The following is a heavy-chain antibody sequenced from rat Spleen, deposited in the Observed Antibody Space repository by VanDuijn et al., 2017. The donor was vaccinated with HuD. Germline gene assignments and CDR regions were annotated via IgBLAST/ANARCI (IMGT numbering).Heavy chain of an antibody. CDR2: INYDGRST. CDR1: GFAFSDHY. V-gene: IGHV5-7*01. Sequence: EVQLVESGGGLVQPGRSLKLSCAASGFAFSDHYVAWVRQGPTKGLEWVATINYDGRSTFYRDSVRARFTISRDNGKNILYLQIDSLKSEDTATYYCARHGRGGTTYHYVMDVWGQGASVTVSS. J-gene: IGHJ4*01. D-gene: IGHD4-3*01. CDR3: ARHGRGGTTYHYVMDV.